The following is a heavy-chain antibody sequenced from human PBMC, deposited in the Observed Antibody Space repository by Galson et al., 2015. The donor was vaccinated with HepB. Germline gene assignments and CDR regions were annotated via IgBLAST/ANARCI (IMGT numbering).Heavy chain of an antibody. V-gene: IGHV4-59*01. CDR1: GGSISSYY. J-gene: IGHJ5*02. Sequence: ETLSLTCTVSGGSISSYYWSWIRQPPGKGLEWIGYIYYSGSTNYNPSLKSRVTISVDTSKNQFSLKLSSVTAADTAVYYCARDHTDYGDYDVGGLVRWFDPWGQGTLVTVSS. CDR2: IYYSGST. CDR3: ARDHTDYGDYDVGGLVRWFDP. D-gene: IGHD4-17*01.